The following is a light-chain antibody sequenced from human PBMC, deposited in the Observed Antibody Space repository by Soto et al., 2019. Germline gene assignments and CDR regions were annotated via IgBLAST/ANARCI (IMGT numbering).Light chain of an antibody. Sequence: DIQIAQSPSSLSASVGDRVTITCRASQSISSYLNWYQQKPGKAPKLLIYAASSLQSGVPSRFSGSGSGTDFTLTISSLQPEDFATYYCQQSYSTPDTCGQGTRLEIK. CDR2: AAS. J-gene: IGKJ5*01. CDR3: QQSYSTPDT. CDR1: QSISSY. V-gene: IGKV1-39*01.